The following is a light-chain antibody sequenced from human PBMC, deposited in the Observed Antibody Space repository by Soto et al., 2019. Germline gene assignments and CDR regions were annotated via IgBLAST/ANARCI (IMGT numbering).Light chain of an antibody. CDR2: EGS. CDR1: SSDVGGYSL. V-gene: IGLV2-23*01. J-gene: IGLJ3*02. CDR3: CSYAGISTLV. Sequence: QSALTQPASVSGSPGQSITISCTGSSSDVGGYSLVSWYQQHPGKAPKLMIYEGSKRPSGVSNRFSASKSGNTASLTISGLQAEDEADYYCCSYAGISTLVFGGGTKLTVL.